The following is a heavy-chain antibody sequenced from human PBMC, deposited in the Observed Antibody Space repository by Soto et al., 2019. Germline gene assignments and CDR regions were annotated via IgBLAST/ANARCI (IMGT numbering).Heavy chain of an antibody. D-gene: IGHD6-13*01. J-gene: IGHJ4*02. CDR2: IYYSGST. CDR3: ARLGRGQLGGYFDY. V-gene: IGHV4-39*01. CDR1: GGSISSSSYY. Sequence: SETLSLTCTVSGGSISSSSYYWGWIRQPPGKGLEWIGSIYYSGSTYYNPSLKSRVTISVDTSKNQFSLKLSSVTAADTAVYYWARLGRGQLGGYFDYGGQGTLVTVSS.